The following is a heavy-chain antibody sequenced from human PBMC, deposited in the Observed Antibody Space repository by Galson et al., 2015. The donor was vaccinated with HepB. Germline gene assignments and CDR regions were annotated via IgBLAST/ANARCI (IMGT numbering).Heavy chain of an antibody. D-gene: IGHD3-16*02. Sequence: QSGAEVKKSGESLKISCKGSGYSFTNYWIGWVRQMPGKGLEWMGIIYPGDSDTRYSPSFQGQVTISADKSSSTAYLQWSSLKASDTAIYFCARPLDYNWGRYLYWGQGTLVTVSS. V-gene: IGHV5-51*03. J-gene: IGHJ4*02. CDR1: GYSFTNYW. CDR2: IYPGDSDT. CDR3: ARPLDYNWGRYLY.